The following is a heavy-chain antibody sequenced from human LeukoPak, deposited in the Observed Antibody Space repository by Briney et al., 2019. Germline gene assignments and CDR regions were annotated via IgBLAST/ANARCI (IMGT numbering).Heavy chain of an antibody. V-gene: IGHV1-69*13. CDR3: ASTSRNYSSGLPRNRYFDY. Sequence: GASVKVSCKASGGTFSSYAISWVRQAPGQGLEWMGGIIPMFGTANYAQKFQGRVTITADESTSTAYMELSSLRSEDTAVYYCASTSRNYSSGLPRNRYFDYWGQGTLVTVSS. CDR2: IIPMFGTA. D-gene: IGHD6-19*01. CDR1: GGTFSSYA. J-gene: IGHJ4*02.